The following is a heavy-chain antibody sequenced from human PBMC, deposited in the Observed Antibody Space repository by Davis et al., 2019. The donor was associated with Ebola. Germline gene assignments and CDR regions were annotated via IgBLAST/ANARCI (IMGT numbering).Heavy chain of an antibody. CDR3: ANLPAHTSSSDY. V-gene: IGHV5-10-1*01. J-gene: IGHJ4*02. Sequence: KVSCKGSGYSFTSYWISWVRRMPGKGLEWMGRIDPSDSYTNYSPSFQGHVTISTDKSISTAYLQWSSLKASDSAMYYCANLPAHTSSSDYWGQGTLVTVSS. CDR2: IDPSDSYT. CDR1: GYSFTSYW. D-gene: IGHD6-13*01.